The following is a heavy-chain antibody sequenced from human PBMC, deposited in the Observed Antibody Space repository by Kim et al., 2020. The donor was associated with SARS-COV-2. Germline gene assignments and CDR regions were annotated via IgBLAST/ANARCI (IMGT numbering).Heavy chain of an antibody. D-gene: IGHD4-17*01. CDR2: INHSGST. J-gene: IGHJ6*02. Sequence: SETLSLTCAVYGGSFSGYYWSWIRQPPEKGLEWIGEINHSGSTNYNPSLKSRVTISVDTSKNQFSLKLSSVTAADTAVYYCAGHQRLRGLNSGMDVWGQGTTVTVSS. CDR3: AGHQRLRGLNSGMDV. CDR1: GGSFSGYY. V-gene: IGHV4-34*01.